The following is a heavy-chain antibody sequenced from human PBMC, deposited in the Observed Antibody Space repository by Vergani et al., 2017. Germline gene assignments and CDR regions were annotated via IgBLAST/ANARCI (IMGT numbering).Heavy chain of an antibody. CDR3: AKGWCGTSCYLDY. J-gene: IGHJ4*02. D-gene: IGHD2-2*01. Sequence: EVQLVESGGGLVQPGRSLRLSCAASGFTFDDYAMHWVRQAPGKGLEWVSGISWNSGSIGYADSVKGRFTISRDNAKNSLYLQMNSLRAEDTALYYCAKGWCGTSCYLDYWGQGTLVTVSS. V-gene: IGHV3-9*01. CDR2: ISWNSGSI. CDR1: GFTFDDYA.